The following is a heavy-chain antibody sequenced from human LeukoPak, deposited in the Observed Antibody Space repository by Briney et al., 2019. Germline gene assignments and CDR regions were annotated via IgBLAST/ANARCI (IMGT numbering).Heavy chain of an antibody. J-gene: IGHJ6*02. Sequence: ASVKVSCKASGDTFTGYYMHWVRQAPGQGLEWMGWINPNSGGTNYAQKFQGWVTMTRDTSISTAYMELSRLRSDDTAVYYCARDGGFWSGYTTYGMDVWGQGTTVTVSS. D-gene: IGHD3-3*01. CDR2: INPNSGGT. CDR1: GDTFTGYY. CDR3: ARDGGFWSGYTTYGMDV. V-gene: IGHV1-2*04.